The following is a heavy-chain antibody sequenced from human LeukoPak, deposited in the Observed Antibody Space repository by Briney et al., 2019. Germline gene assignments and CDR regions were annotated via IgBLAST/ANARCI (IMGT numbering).Heavy chain of an antibody. CDR1: GYTFTSYY. CDR2: IAPSGGIT. V-gene: IGHV1-46*01. Sequence: GASVTVSCKASGYTFTSYYVHWVRQAPGQGLEWMGIIAPSGGITDYAQKFQGRVTMTRDTSTSTVSIELSSLTSEDTAVYYCARGGLGSGSYTFFDYWGQGTLVTVSS. CDR3: ARGGLGSGSYTFFDY. D-gene: IGHD1-26*01. J-gene: IGHJ4*02.